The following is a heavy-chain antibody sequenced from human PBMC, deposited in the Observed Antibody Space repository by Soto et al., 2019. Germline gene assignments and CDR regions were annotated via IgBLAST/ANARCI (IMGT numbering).Heavy chain of an antibody. V-gene: IGHV1-18*01. D-gene: IGHD3-22*01. CDR3: ARDRPYYYDSSGYPFDY. CDR2: ISAYNGNT. CDR1: GYTFTSYG. Sequence: ASVKVSCKASGYTFTSYGISWVRQAPGQGLEWMGWISAYNGNTNYAQKLQGRVTMTTDTSTSTAYMELRSLRPDDTAMYYCARDRPYYYDSSGYPFDYWGQGTLVTVSS. J-gene: IGHJ4*02.